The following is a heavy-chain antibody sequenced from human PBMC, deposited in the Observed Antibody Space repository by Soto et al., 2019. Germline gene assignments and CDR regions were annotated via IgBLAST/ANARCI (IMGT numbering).Heavy chain of an antibody. D-gene: IGHD1-26*01. Sequence: QVQLVQSGAEVKKPGSSVKVSCKASGGTFSSYSINWVRQAPGQGLEWMGEIIPIFGTANYAQKFQGRVTMTADEATSTAYMERSSLRSEDTAVYDGAREGGRHPGGSDYWGQGTLVTVSS. V-gene: IGHV1-69*01. CDR1: GGTFSSYS. CDR2: IIPIFGTA. CDR3: AREGGRHPGGSDY. J-gene: IGHJ4*02.